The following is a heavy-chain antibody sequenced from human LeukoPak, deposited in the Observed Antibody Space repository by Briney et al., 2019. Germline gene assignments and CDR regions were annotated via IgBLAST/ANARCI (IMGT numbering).Heavy chain of an antibody. J-gene: IGHJ6*03. CDR3: AISGYSYGYVYYYYYYMDV. CDR1: GFTFSSYA. D-gene: IGHD5-18*01. Sequence: PGRSLRLSCAASGFTFSSYAMHWVRQAPGKGLEWVAVISYDGSNKYYADSVKGRFTISRDNSKNTLYLQMNSLRAEDTAVYYCAISGYSYGYVYYYYYYMDVWGKGTTVTVSS. CDR2: ISYDGSNK. V-gene: IGHV3-30-3*01.